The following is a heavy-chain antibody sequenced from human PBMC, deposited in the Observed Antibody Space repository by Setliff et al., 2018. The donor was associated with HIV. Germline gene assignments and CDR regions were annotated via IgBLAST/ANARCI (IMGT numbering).Heavy chain of an antibody. D-gene: IGHD3-3*01. CDR1: GGSISISSYY. CDR2: IYYSGST. Sequence: SETLSLTCTVSGGSISISSYYWGWIRQPPGKGLEWIGSIYYSGSTYYNPSLKSRVTISVDTSMNQFSLNLTSVTAADTAVYLCSSVLFHLGWLSTTHDAFDVWGPGTLVTVSS. V-gene: IGHV4-39*07. J-gene: IGHJ3*01. CDR3: SSVLFHLGWLSTTHDAFDV.